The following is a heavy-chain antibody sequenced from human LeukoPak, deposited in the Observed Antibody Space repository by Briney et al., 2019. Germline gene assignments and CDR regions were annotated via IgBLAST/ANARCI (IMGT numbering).Heavy chain of an antibody. D-gene: IGHD4-11*01. CDR2: ISSSSSTI. CDR3: ARGRPSYSLDY. V-gene: IGHV3-48*01. Sequence: GGSLKLSCAASGFTFSSYSMNWVRQAPGKGLEWVSYISSSSSTIYYADSVKGRFTISRDNAKNSLYLQMNSLRAEDTAVYYCARGRPSYSLDYWGQGTLVTVSS. CDR1: GFTFSSYS. J-gene: IGHJ4*02.